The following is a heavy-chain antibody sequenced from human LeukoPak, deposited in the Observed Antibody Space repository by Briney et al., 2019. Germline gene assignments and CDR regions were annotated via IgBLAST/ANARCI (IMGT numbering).Heavy chain of an antibody. CDR3: TRVLETDCSGGSCYSGLDY. V-gene: IGHV3-21*01. D-gene: IGHD2-15*01. CDR2: ISRTGNYM. J-gene: IGHJ4*02. Sequence: GGSLRLSCAASGFTFSRYNMNWVRQAPGKGLEWVSSISRTGNYMYYADSVKGRFTISRDNAQNSLFLQMNSLRVEDTAVYYCTRVLETDCSGGSCYSGLDYWGQGTLVTVSS. CDR1: GFTFSRYN.